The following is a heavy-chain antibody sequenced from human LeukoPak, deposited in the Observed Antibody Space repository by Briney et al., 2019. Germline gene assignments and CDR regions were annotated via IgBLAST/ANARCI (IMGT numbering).Heavy chain of an antibody. CDR3: ARDDRVMDYYYGMDV. D-gene: IGHD3-16*01. CDR2: ISYDGSNK. CDR1: GFTFSSYA. J-gene: IGHJ6*02. Sequence: RPGGSLRLSCAASGFTFSSYAMHWVRQAPGKGLEWVAVISYDGSNKYYADSVKGRFTISRDNSKNTLYLQMNSLRAEDTAVYYCARDDRVMDYYYGMDVWGQGTTVTVSS. V-gene: IGHV3-30-3*01.